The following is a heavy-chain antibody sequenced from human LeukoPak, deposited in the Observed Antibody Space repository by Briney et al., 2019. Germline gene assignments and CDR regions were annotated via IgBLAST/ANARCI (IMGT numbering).Heavy chain of an antibody. J-gene: IGHJ4*02. Sequence: PSETLSPTCAVSGYSISSVYYWGWIRQPPGKGLEWIGSIHHSGSTDYNPSLKSRVTISIDMSKNQFSLKLSYVTAADTAVYYCARLGYCSSTSCYPDYWGQGTLVTVSS. D-gene: IGHD2-2*01. CDR1: GYSISSVYY. V-gene: IGHV4-38-2*01. CDR2: IHHSGST. CDR3: ARLGYCSSTSCYPDY.